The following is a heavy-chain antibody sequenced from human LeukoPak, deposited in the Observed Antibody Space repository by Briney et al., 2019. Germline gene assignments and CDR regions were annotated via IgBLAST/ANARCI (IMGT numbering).Heavy chain of an antibody. CDR1: GGSISSYY. D-gene: IGHD6-6*01. CDR2: IYYSGST. Sequence: PSETLSLTCTVSGGSISSYYWSWIRQPPGKGLEYIGYIYYSGSTNYNPSLKSRVTISVNTSKNQFSLPLSSMPAADPAVLYCSSAEYSRGAPGYWGQGTLVTASS. CDR3: SSAEYSRGAPGY. J-gene: IGHJ4*02. V-gene: IGHV4-59*01.